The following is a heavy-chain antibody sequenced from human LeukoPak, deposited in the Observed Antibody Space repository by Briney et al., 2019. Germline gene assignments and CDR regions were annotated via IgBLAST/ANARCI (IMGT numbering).Heavy chain of an antibody. J-gene: IGHJ4*02. Sequence: PSETLSLTCTVSGGSISSSSYYWGWIRQPPGKGLEWIGSIYYSGSTYYNPSLKSRVTISVDTSKNQFSLKLSSVTAADTAVYYCARELDYYDSSGYYYVGFDYWGQGTLVTVSS. V-gene: IGHV4-39*07. D-gene: IGHD3-22*01. CDR1: GGSISSSSYY. CDR2: IYYSGST. CDR3: ARELDYYDSSGYYYVGFDY.